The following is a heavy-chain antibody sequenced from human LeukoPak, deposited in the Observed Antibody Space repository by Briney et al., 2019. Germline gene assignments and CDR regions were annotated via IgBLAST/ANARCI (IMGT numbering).Heavy chain of an antibody. D-gene: IGHD6-19*01. Sequence: ASVKVSCKVSGYTFTSYGISWVRQAPGQGLQLMGWISTYNGNTNYAQRLQGRVTMTTATSTSTAYMELRSLRSDDTAVYYCARARSGWSFFDYWGQGTLVTVSS. CDR2: ISTYNGNT. CDR1: GYTFTSYG. V-gene: IGHV1-18*01. CDR3: ARARSGWSFFDY. J-gene: IGHJ4*02.